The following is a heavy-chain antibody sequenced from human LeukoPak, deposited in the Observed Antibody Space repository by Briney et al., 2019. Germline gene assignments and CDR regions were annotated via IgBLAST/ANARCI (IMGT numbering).Heavy chain of an antibody. CDR3: AREGVRWLQIDAFDI. Sequence: PSETLSLTCTVSGGSISSYYWSWIRQPAGKGLEWIGRIYTSGSTNYNPSLKSRVTMSVDTSKNQFSLKLSSVTAADTAVYYCAREGVRWLQIDAFDIWGQGTMVTVSS. CDR2: IYTSGST. V-gene: IGHV4-4*07. D-gene: IGHD5-24*01. CDR1: GGSISSYY. J-gene: IGHJ3*02.